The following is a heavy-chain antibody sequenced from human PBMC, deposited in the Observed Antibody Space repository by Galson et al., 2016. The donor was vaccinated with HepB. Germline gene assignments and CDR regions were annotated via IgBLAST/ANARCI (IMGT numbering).Heavy chain of an antibody. CDR1: GFTFSTSG. Sequence: SLRLSCAASGFTFSTSGIHWVRQAPGKGLEWVAVISYDGSNKFYADSVKGRFTISRDNSKNTLYLQMNSLRAEDTALYYCAKDKGSGSYYTEPIPRCFAMDVWGQGTTVTVSS. D-gene: IGHD3-10*01. CDR2: ISYDGSNK. J-gene: IGHJ6*02. V-gene: IGHV3-30*18. CDR3: AKDKGSGSYYTEPIPRCFAMDV.